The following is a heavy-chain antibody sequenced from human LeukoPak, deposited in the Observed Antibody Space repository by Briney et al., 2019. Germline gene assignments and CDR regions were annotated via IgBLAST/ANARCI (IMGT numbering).Heavy chain of an antibody. V-gene: IGHV3-23*01. CDR3: AKESGHFDF. CDR2: LSGSGGSA. CDR1: GFTFSSYA. Sequence: PRGSLRLSCAASGFTFSSYAMSWVRQAPGKGLEWVSSLSGSGGSAYFADSVKGRFTISRDNSKNTLYLQMNSLRVEDTAIYYCAKESGHFDFWGQGTLVTVSS. J-gene: IGHJ4*02.